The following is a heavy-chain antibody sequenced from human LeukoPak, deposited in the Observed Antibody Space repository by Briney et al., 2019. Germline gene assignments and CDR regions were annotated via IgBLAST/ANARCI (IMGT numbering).Heavy chain of an antibody. Sequence: QSGGSLRLSCAASGFTFSSYWMHWVRQAPGKGLVWVSRINTDGSSTSYADSVKGRFTISRDNAKNTLYLQMNSLRAEDTAVYYCATGSQIREADYWGQGTLVTVSS. CDR1: GFTFSSYW. CDR2: INTDGSST. J-gene: IGHJ4*02. V-gene: IGHV3-74*01. CDR3: ATGSQIREADY. D-gene: IGHD3-10*01.